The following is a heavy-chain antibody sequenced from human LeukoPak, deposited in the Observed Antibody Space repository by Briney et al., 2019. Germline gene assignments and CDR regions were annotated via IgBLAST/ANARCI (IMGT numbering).Heavy chain of an antibody. CDR3: ARGAAATRDY. CDR2: IHYSGST. D-gene: IGHD2-15*01. Sequence: PSETLSLTCTVSGGSISGYYWSWIRQPPGKGLEWIGYIHYSGSTDYNPSLKSRVTISVDTSKNQFSLKLTSVTAADTAVYYCARGAAATRDYWGQGILVTVS. J-gene: IGHJ4*02. V-gene: IGHV4-59*01. CDR1: GGSISGYY.